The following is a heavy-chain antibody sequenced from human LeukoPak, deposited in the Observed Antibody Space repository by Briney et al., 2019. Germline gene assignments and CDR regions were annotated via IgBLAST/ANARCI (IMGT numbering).Heavy chain of an antibody. CDR1: GGSFSGYY. D-gene: IGHD1-26*01. Sequence: SETLSLTCAVHGGSFSGYYWSWIRQPPGKGLEWIGEINHSGSTNYNPSLKSRVTISVDTSKNQFSLKLSSVTAADTAVYYCARGQTIVGATGDFWGQGTLVTVSS. CDR2: INHSGST. V-gene: IGHV4-34*01. CDR3: ARGQTIVGATGDF. J-gene: IGHJ4*02.